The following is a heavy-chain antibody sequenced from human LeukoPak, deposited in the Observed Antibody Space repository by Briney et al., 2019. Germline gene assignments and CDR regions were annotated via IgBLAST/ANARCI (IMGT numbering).Heavy chain of an antibody. Sequence: ASVKVSCKVSGYTLTELSMHWVRQAPGKGLEWMGGFDPEDGETIYAQKFQGRVTMTEDTSTDTAYMELSSLRSEDTAVYYCATAGPMLNYGGNWAYFDYWGQGTLVTVSS. D-gene: IGHD4-23*01. CDR2: FDPEDGET. CDR3: ATAGPMLNYGGNWAYFDY. V-gene: IGHV1-24*01. CDR1: GYTLTELS. J-gene: IGHJ4*02.